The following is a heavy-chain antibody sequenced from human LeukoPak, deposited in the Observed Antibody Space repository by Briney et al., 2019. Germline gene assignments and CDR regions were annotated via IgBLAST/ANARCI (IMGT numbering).Heavy chain of an antibody. J-gene: IGHJ4*02. V-gene: IGHV4-34*01. CDR2: INHSGST. CDR1: GGSFSGYY. CDR3: ARTGRDTAMN. D-gene: IGHD5-18*01. Sequence: SETLSLTCAVYGGSFSGYYWSWIRQPPGKGLEWIGEINHSGSTNYNPSLKSRVTISVDTSKNQFSLKLSSVTAADTAVYCCARTGRDTAMNWGQGTLVTVSS.